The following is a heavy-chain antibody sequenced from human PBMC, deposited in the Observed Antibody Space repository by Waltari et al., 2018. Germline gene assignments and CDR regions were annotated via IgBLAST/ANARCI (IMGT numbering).Heavy chain of an antibody. CDR2: VHHSGKT. J-gene: IGHJ4*02. Sequence: QVQLRESGQGLVKPSGTLSLTCAVSGDSISGNYWWSWVRQSPEKGLEWIGQVHHSGKTHYKPSLQSRVTISLDKPKNQFSLNLNSVTGADTAVYYCAGDRAIGLFFDYWGRGTLVAVSS. CDR1: GDSISGNYW. CDR3: AGDRAIGLFFDY. D-gene: IGHD2-2*01. V-gene: IGHV4-4*02.